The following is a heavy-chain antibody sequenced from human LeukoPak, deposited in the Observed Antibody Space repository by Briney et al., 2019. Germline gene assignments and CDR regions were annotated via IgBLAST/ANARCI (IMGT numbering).Heavy chain of an antibody. CDR1: GFTFSSYA. Sequence: PGGSLRLSCAASGFTFSSYALLWVRQAPGKGLEWVAVVSYDGSNIYYADSVKGRFTISRDNAKNSLYLQMNSLRAEDTAIYYCARTQGDLDAFDIWGQGTMVTVSS. CDR3: ARTQGDLDAFDI. V-gene: IGHV3-30*07. D-gene: IGHD2-21*01. J-gene: IGHJ3*02. CDR2: VSYDGSNI.